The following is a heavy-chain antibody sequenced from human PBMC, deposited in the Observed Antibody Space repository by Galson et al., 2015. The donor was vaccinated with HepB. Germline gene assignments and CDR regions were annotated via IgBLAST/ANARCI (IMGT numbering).Heavy chain of an antibody. V-gene: IGHV4-61*01. J-gene: IGHJ4*02. Sequence: LSLTCTVSGGSVSSGSYYWSWIRQPPGKGLEWIGYIYYSGSTNYNPSLKSRVTISVDTSKNQFSLKLSSVTAADTAVYYCARDLNGVAAAGTAYWGQGTLVTVSS. D-gene: IGHD6-13*01. CDR2: IYYSGST. CDR3: ARDLNGVAAAGTAY. CDR1: GGSVSSGSYY.